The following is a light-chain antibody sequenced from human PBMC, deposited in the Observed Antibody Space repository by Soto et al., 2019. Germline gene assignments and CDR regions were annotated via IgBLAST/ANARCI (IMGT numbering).Light chain of an antibody. V-gene: IGKV1-5*03. Sequence: DIQMTQSPSTLSASVGDRVTITCRASQIISNWLAWYQQKPGKAPKLLIYKASSLESGVPSRFSGSGSGTEFTLTINSLQPDDFATYYCQQYNNYWTFGQGTNVEIK. J-gene: IGKJ1*01. CDR3: QQYNNYWT. CDR1: QIISNW. CDR2: KAS.